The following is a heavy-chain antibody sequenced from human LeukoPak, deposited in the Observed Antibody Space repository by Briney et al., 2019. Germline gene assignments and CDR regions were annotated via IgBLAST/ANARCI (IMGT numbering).Heavy chain of an antibody. Sequence: SETLSLTCTVSGGSISSGSYYWSWIRQPAGKGLEWIGRIYTSGSTNYNPSLKSRVTISVDTSKNQFSLKLSSVTAADTAVYYCARVLSGPGIAAAGYDAFDIWGQGTMVTDSS. CDR2: IYTSGST. CDR1: GGSISSGSYY. D-gene: IGHD6-13*01. V-gene: IGHV4-61*02. CDR3: ARVLSGPGIAAAGYDAFDI. J-gene: IGHJ3*02.